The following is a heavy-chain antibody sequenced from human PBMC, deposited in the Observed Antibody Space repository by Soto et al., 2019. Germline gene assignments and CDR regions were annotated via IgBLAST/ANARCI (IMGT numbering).Heavy chain of an antibody. V-gene: IGHV5-51*01. CDR1: GYSFTSYW. CDR2: IYPGDSDT. D-gene: IGHD5-18*01. CDR3: ARHGHVDTAMVNRYYYGMDV. J-gene: IGHJ6*02. Sequence: GESLKISCKGSGYSFTSYWIGWVRQMPGKGLEWMGIIYPGDSDTRYSPSFQGQVTISADKSISTAYLQWSSLKAPDTAMYYCARHGHVDTAMVNRYYYGMDVWGQGTTVTVSS.